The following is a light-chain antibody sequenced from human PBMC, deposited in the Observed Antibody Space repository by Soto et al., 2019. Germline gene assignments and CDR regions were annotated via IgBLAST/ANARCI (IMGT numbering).Light chain of an antibody. V-gene: IGLV2-14*01. Sequence: QSALTQPRSVSGPPGQSVSISCSGTSSDVGGYNYVSWYQQHPGKAPKLMIYEVSNRPSGVSNRFSGSKSGNTASLTISGLQAEDEADYYCSSYTSSSTPYVFGTGTKLTVL. CDR2: EVS. CDR3: SSYTSSSTPYV. J-gene: IGLJ1*01. CDR1: SSDVGGYNY.